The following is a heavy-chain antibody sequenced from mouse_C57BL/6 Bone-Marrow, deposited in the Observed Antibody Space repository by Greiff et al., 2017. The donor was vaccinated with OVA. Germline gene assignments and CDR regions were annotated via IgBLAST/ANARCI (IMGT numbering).Heavy chain of an antibody. CDR2: IDPNSGGT. D-gene: IGHD1-1*01. V-gene: IGHV1-72*01. CDR1: GYTFTSYW. CDR3: ARFPYYEDYARDY. Sequence: VQLQQPGAELVKPGASVKLSCKASGYTFTSYWMHWVKQRPGRGLEWIGRIDPNSGGTKYNEKFKGKATLTVDKPSSAAYMQLSSLTSEDSAVYYCARFPYYEDYARDYWGQGTSVTVSS. J-gene: IGHJ4*01.